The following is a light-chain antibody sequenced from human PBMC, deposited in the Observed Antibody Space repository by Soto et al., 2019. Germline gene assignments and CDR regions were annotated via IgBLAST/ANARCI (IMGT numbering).Light chain of an antibody. CDR2: GAS. CDR3: QQYVTAPRT. CDR1: QGLTSNF. J-gene: IGKJ1*01. Sequence: EIVLTQSPGTLSLSPGERATLSCRASQGLTSNFLAWYLQKPGQAPSLLIYGASNRATGVPDRFSGGGSGTDFTLTISRLEPEDFAVYFCQQYVTAPRTFGQGTKVEIK. V-gene: IGKV3-20*01.